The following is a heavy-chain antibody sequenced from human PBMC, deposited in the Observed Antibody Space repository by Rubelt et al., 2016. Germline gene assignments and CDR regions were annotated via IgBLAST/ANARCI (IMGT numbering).Heavy chain of an antibody. D-gene: IGHD3-22*01. Sequence: QVHLVQSAIEVKKPGASVKISCKTSGYTFTTYGIIWVRRAPGQGLEWMGWINTYNDKTNYPQKVQGRVSMTTDSSTNTAYMELRSLRSDDTAVYYCARGYFDSTGDVDYWGQGTLVTVSS. CDR2: INTYNDKT. CDR1: GYTFTTYG. CDR3: ARGYFDSTGDVDY. J-gene: IGHJ4*02. V-gene: IGHV1-18*01.